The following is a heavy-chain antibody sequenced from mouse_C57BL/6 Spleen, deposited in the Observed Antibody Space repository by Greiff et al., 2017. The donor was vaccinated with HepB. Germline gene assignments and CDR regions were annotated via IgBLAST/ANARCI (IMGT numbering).Heavy chain of an antibody. D-gene: IGHD2-4*01. CDR2: INPSNGGT. J-gene: IGHJ2*01. V-gene: IGHV1-53*01. CDR3: ASPIYYDYLYYFDY. CDR1: GYTFTSYW. Sequence: VQLQQSGTELVKPGASVKLSCKASGYTFTSYWMHWVKQRPGQGLEWIGNINPSNGGTNYNEKFKSKATLNVDKSSSTAYMQLSSLTSEDSAVYYCASPIYYDYLYYFDYWGHGTTLTVSS.